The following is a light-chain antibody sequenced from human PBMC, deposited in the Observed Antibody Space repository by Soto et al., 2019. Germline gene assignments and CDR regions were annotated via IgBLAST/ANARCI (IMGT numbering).Light chain of an antibody. Sequence: DIQMTQSPSSLSASVGDRVTITCQASHDISDSLNWYQQKPGKAPKLVIYTASNLETGVPSRFSESGSGTHFAFTISSLQHEDIATYYCQQYDDRPLTFGGGTKVDIK. CDR3: QQYDDRPLT. CDR2: TAS. CDR1: HDISDS. V-gene: IGKV1-33*01. J-gene: IGKJ4*01.